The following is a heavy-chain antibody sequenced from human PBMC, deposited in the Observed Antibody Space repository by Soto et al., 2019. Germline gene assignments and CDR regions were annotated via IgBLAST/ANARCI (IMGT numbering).Heavy chain of an antibody. D-gene: IGHD3-16*01. J-gene: IGHJ4*02. Sequence: QVRLQEWGPGLVKPSETLSLTCTVSGASMNNYYGSWVRQSPGKGLEWIGYMFYSGASNSNPSLKGRVTISVDTSKNQISLKLTSVTAADTAVYYCVRSGHSFGGVMWGQGTLVTVSS. CDR2: MFYSGAS. V-gene: IGHV4-59*01. CDR1: GASMNNYY. CDR3: VRSGHSFGGVM.